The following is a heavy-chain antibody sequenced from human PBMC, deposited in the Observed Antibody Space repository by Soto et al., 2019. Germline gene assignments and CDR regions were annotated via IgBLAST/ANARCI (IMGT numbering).Heavy chain of an antibody. CDR3: ARDHRIAALGGMDV. J-gene: IGHJ6*02. CDR1: GYTFTGYY. V-gene: IGHV1-2*04. CDR2: INPNSGGT. D-gene: IGHD6-6*01. Sequence: GSVKVSCKASGYTFTGYYMHWVRQAPGQGLEWMGWINPNSGGTNYAQKFQGWVTMTRDTSISTAYMELSRLRSDDTAVYYCARDHRIAALGGMDVWGQGTTVTVSS.